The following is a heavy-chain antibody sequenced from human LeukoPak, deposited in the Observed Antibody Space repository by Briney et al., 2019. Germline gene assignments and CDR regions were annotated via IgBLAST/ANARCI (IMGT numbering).Heavy chain of an antibody. CDR1: EFNFYKYL. CDR2: INTDGSNT. CDR3: ARSYYYDSMIDY. D-gene: IGHD3-22*01. J-gene: IGHJ4*02. Sequence: GGSLRLSCAASEFNFYKYLMHWVRHAPGEGLDWHSHINTDGSNTNYEDSVKGRFTISRDNAKKTLFLQMNSLRAEDTAVYYCARSYYYDSMIDYWGQGTLVTVSS. V-gene: IGHV3-74*01.